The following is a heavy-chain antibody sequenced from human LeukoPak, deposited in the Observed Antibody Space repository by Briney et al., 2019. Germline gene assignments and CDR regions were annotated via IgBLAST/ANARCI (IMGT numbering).Heavy chain of an antibody. J-gene: IGHJ5*02. D-gene: IGHD3-3*01. Sequence: SETLSLTCAVYGGSFSGYYWSWIRQPPGKGLEWIGEINHSGSTNYNPSLKSRVTISVDKSKNQFSLKLSSVTAADTAMYYCARVSGSSDFLSWFDPWGQGTLVTVSS. V-gene: IGHV4-34*01. CDR3: ARVSGSSDFLSWFDP. CDR2: INHSGST. CDR1: GGSFSGYY.